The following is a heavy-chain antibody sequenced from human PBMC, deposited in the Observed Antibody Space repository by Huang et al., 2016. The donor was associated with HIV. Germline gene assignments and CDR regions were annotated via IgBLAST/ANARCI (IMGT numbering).Heavy chain of an antibody. CDR2: IIPILGAA. V-gene: IGHV1-69*13. J-gene: IGHJ2*01. D-gene: IGHD3-22*01. CDR3: ARPHYYDSSGYHWYFDL. CDR1: GGTFNTYA. Sequence: QVQLVQSGAEVKKPGSSVKVSCKASGGTFNTYAITWVRQAPGQGLGWMGGIIPILGAAHYEQKFQDRVTITADEATSTTYVGLSSLRSEDTAVYYCARPHYYDSSGYHWYFDLWGRGTLVTVSS.